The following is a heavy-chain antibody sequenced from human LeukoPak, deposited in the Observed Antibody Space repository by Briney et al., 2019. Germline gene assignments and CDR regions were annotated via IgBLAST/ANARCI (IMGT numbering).Heavy chain of an antibody. Sequence: GGSLRLSCAASGFTFSSYWMHWVRQAPGKGLVWVSRINSDGSSTSYADSVKGRFTISRDNAKNTLYLQMNSLRAEDTAVYYCATLYGSGSYYEDWGQGTLFTVSS. V-gene: IGHV3-74*01. J-gene: IGHJ4*02. CDR2: INSDGSST. D-gene: IGHD3-10*01. CDR1: GFTFSSYW. CDR3: ATLYGSGSYYED.